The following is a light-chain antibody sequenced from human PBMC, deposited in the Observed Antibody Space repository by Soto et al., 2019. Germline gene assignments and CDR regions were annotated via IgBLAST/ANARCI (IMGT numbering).Light chain of an antibody. V-gene: IGKV1-8*01. Sequence: AIRMTQSPSSFSASTGDRVTITCRASQDISNSLAWYQQKPGKAPNLLIYSASTLQSGVPSRFSDSGSGTDFTLTISGLQSEDFATYYCQQYYSYPPSFTFGPGTKVEI. CDR1: QDISNS. J-gene: IGKJ3*01. CDR3: QQYYSYPPSFT. CDR2: SAS.